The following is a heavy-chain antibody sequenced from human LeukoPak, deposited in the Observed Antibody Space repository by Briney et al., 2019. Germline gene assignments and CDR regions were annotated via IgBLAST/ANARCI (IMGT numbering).Heavy chain of an antibody. CDR2: IKQDGSDI. V-gene: IGHV3-7*01. CDR3: ARDAN. J-gene: IGHJ4*02. CDR1: GFIFRSHW. Sequence: GGSLRLSCAASGFIFRSHWMSWVRQAPGKGLEWVASIKQDGSDIYYVDSVEGRFTISRDNAKSSLFLEMNSLRAEDTAVYYCARDANWGQGTLVTVSS.